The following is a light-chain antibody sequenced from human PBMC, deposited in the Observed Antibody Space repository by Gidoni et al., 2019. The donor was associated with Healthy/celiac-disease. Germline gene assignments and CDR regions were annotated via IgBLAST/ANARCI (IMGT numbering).Light chain of an antibody. Sequence: DIQMTQSPSTLSASVGDRVTITCRASQSISSLLAWYQQKPGKAPKLLIYKASSLESGVPSRFSGSGSGTEFTLTISSLQPDDFATYYCQQYNSYLTFGQGTRLEIK. V-gene: IGKV1-5*03. CDR2: KAS. CDR1: QSISSL. J-gene: IGKJ5*01. CDR3: QQYNSYLT.